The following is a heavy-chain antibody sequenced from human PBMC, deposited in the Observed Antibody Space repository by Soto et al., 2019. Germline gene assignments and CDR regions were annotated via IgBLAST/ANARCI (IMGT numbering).Heavy chain of an antibody. J-gene: IGHJ4*02. D-gene: IGHD3-10*01. Sequence: QVQLVESGGGVVQPGRSLRLSCAASGLTFSSYGMHWVRQAPGKGLEWVAVIWYDGSNKYYADSVKGRFTISRDNSKNTLYLQMNSLRAEDTAVYYCAGWFGELPLPHYWGQGTLVTVSS. CDR2: IWYDGSNK. CDR1: GLTFSSYG. CDR3: AGWFGELPLPHY. V-gene: IGHV3-33*01.